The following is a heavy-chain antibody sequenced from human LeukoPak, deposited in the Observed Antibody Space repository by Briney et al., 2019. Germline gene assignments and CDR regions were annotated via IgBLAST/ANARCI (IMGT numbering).Heavy chain of an antibody. D-gene: IGHD5-12*01. Sequence: TGGSLRLSCAASGFTIGSYAMSWVRQAPGKGLEWVSAISGSGGSTYYADSVKGRFTISRDNSKNTLYLQMNSLRAEDTAVYYCAKGSSTGGYGDYWGQGTLVTVSS. CDR2: ISGSGGST. CDR1: GFTIGSYA. V-gene: IGHV3-23*01. CDR3: AKGSSTGGYGDY. J-gene: IGHJ4*02.